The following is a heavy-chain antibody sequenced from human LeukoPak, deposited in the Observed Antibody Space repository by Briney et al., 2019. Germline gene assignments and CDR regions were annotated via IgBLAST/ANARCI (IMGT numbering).Heavy chain of an antibody. D-gene: IGHD3-16*01. J-gene: IGHJ4*02. Sequence: GGSLRLSCAASGFTFSSFEMNWVRQAPGKGLEWVSFISSSGRTIYYADSVKGRFTISRDNAKNSLYLQMNSLRAEDTAVYYCSRGRLFGDYWGQGALVTVSS. V-gene: IGHV3-48*03. CDR2: ISSSGRTI. CDR3: SRGRLFGDY. CDR1: GFTFSSFE.